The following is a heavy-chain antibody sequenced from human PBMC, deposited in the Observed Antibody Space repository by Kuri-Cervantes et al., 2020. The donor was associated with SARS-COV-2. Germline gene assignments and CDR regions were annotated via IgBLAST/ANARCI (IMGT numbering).Heavy chain of an antibody. CDR1: GGTFNSYG. CDR3: AGAVDTAMVPAFDY. D-gene: IGHD5-18*01. Sequence: SVKVSCKTSGGTFNSYGISWVRQAPGLGLEWMGGVIPMFGTTNYAQNFEGRVTISADRSTGTVYMELRSLKSEDTAVYYCAGAVDTAMVPAFDYWGQGTLVTVSS. J-gene: IGHJ4*02. V-gene: IGHV1-69*06. CDR2: VIPMFGTT.